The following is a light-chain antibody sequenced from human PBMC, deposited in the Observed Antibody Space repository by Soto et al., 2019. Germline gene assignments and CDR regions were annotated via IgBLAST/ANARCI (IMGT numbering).Light chain of an antibody. V-gene: IGKV3-11*01. CDR1: QRVSSF. CDR3: HQRSNWPRT. J-gene: IGKJ1*01. CDR2: DAS. Sequence: EIVLTQSPATLSLSPGERATLSCRAGQRVSSFLAWYQQKPGQPPRLLIYDASNRATGIPARFSGSGSGTDFTLTIISLQPEDFAIYYCHQRSNWPRTFGQGTKVEIK.